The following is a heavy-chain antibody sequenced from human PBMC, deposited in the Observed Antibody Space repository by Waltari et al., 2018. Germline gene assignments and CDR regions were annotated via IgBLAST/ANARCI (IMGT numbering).Heavy chain of an antibody. CDR3: ARELLGGGAFDS. CDR1: GYTFTSHA. Sequence: QVQLVQSGSELKKPGASVTVSCKASGYTFTSHAMNWVRQAPGQGLECMGGINTNTENPFYAQGFTGRFVFSLDTSASTAYMEINSLKAEDTAVYYCARELLGGGAFDSWGQGTLVTVSS. J-gene: IGHJ4*02. CDR2: INTNTENP. D-gene: IGHD3-16*01. V-gene: IGHV7-4-1*02.